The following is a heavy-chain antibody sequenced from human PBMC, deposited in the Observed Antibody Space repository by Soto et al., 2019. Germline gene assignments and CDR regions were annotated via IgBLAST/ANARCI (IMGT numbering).Heavy chain of an antibody. CDR3: ARGLFKGRAARQQGNGSYFDY. D-gene: IGHD6-6*01. Sequence: SETLSLTCAVYGGSFSGYYWSWIRQPPGKGLEWIGEINHSGSTNYNPSLKSRVTISVDTSKNQFSLKLSSVTAADTAVYYCARGLFKGRAARQQGNGSYFDYWGQGTLLTVSS. CDR1: GGSFSGYY. J-gene: IGHJ4*02. V-gene: IGHV4-34*01. CDR2: INHSGST.